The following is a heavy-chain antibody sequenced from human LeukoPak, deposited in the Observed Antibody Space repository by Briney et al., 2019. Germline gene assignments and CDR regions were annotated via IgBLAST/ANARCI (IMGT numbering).Heavy chain of an antibody. V-gene: IGHV1-18*01. CDR2: ISANTGKT. CDR1: GYSFATYG. J-gene: IGHJ4*02. D-gene: IGHD6-13*01. CDR3: AKVAGERMDY. Sequence: GSVKVSCKTSGYSFATYGLCWVRQAPGDGLEWMGWISANTGKTSYAQKFQDRVTMTTDTFTTTAYMELRSLRLDDTAVYFCAKVAGERMDYWGQGTLVTVSS.